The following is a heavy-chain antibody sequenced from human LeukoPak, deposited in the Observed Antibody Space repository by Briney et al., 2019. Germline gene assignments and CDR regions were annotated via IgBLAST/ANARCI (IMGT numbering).Heavy chain of an antibody. CDR2: INPSGDST. Sequence: GASVKVSCKASGYSFTNYYMHWVRQAPGQGLEWMGLINPSGDSTNYAQKFQGRVTMTRDTSTSTVYMELSSLTSDDTAVYYCARADFWSGDRRRCYYFDFWGLGTLVTVSS. CDR3: ARADFWSGDRRRCYYFDF. J-gene: IGHJ4*02. D-gene: IGHD3-3*01. CDR1: GYSFTNYY. V-gene: IGHV1-46*01.